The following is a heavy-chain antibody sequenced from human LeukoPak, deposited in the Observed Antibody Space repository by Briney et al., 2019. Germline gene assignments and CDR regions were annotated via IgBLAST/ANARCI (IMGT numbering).Heavy chain of an antibody. CDR3: ARPWHPMVLDGYQKGIYGMDV. D-gene: IGHD3-10*01. V-gene: IGHV3-30*03. CDR1: GFTFRSYS. CDR2: ISYDGSNK. J-gene: IGHJ6*02. Sequence: GGSLRLSCAASGFTFRSYSMNWVRQAPGKGVEWVAVISYDGSNKYYADSVKGRFTISRDNSKNTLYLQMNSLRAEDTAVYYCARPWHPMVLDGYQKGIYGMDVWGQGTTVTVSS.